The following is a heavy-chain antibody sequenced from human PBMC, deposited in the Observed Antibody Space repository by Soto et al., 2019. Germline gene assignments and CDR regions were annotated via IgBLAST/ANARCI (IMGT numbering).Heavy chain of an antibody. D-gene: IGHD2-2*01. CDR2: IYYSGNT. CDR1: GVSVSSDIYY. CDR3: ARYPVVVVPAANYGLDV. J-gene: IGHJ6*02. Sequence: QVQLQESGPGLVKPSQTLSLTCSVSGVSVSSDIYYWSWIRHHPGKGLEWIGYIYYSGNTYYNPSLGGRVTISRDTSKNHFSLRLRSVTPADTAVYYCARYPVVVVPAANYGLDVWGQGTTVTVSS. V-gene: IGHV4-31*03.